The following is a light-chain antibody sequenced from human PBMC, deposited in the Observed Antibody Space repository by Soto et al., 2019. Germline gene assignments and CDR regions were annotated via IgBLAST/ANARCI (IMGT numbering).Light chain of an antibody. J-gene: IGLJ1*01. CDR1: GSDVGNYVF. V-gene: IGLV2-23*02. CDR2: EVS. Sequence: QSALTQPASVSGSPGQSITISCTGTGSDVGNYVFVSWYQQYPGKAPKLIIFEVSNRPSGVSDRFSGSISGSTASLTISGLQAEDEADYYCCSYVGATTYVFGTGTKVTVL. CDR3: CSYVGATTYV.